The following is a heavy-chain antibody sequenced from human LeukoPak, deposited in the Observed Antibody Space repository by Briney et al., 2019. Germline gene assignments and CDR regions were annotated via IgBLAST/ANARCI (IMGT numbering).Heavy chain of an antibody. CDR1: GFTFDDYA. D-gene: IGHD3-22*01. CDR3: ARGGRGYYDSSGYYYAPPLDAFDI. CDR2: ISWNSGSI. J-gene: IGHJ3*02. Sequence: PGRSLRLSCAASGFTFDDYAMHWVRQAPGKGLEWVSGISWNSGSIGYADSVKGRFTISRDNAKNSLYLQMNSLRAEDTAVYYCARGGRGYYDSSGYYYAPPLDAFDIWGQGTMVTVSS. V-gene: IGHV3-9*01.